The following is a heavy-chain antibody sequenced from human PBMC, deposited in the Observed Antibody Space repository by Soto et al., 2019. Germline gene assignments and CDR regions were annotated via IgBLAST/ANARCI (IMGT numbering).Heavy chain of an antibody. CDR2: IYYSGST. V-gene: IGHV4-61*08. D-gene: IGHD6-6*01. J-gene: IGHJ5*02. Sequence: PWETLSLTCTVSGGSISSGGYYWSWIRQPPGKGLEWIGYIYYSGSTNYNPSLKSRVTISVDTSKNQFSLKLSSVTAADTAVYYCARFYEYSSSSAGWFDPWGQGTLVTVSS. CDR1: GGSISSGGYY. CDR3: ARFYEYSSSSAGWFDP.